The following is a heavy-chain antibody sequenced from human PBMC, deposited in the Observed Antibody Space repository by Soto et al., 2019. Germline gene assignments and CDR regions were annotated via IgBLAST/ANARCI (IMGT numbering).Heavy chain of an antibody. CDR1: GYTFTSYG. V-gene: IGHV1-18*01. Sequence: ASVKVSCKASGYTFTSYGISWVRQAPGQGLEWMGWISAYNGNTNYAQKLQGRVTMTTDTSTSTAYMELRRLRSDDTAVYYCARDHSRSYWEINWFDPWGQGTLVTVSS. CDR2: ISAYNGNT. CDR3: ARDHSRSYWEINWFDP. J-gene: IGHJ5*02. D-gene: IGHD1-26*01.